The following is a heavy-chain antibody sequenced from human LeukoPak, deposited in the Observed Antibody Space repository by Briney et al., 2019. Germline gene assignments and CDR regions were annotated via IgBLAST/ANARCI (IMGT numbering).Heavy chain of an antibody. CDR3: AKEYSSGWYD. CDR2: ISGSGGST. Sequence: GGSLRLSCAASEFTFSSYGMSWVRQAPGKGLEWVSSISGSGGSTQYADSVQGRFAISRDNSKNTLYLQMNSLRAEDTAVYYCAKEYSSGWYDWGQGTLVTVSS. CDR1: EFTFSSYG. J-gene: IGHJ4*02. V-gene: IGHV3-23*01. D-gene: IGHD6-19*01.